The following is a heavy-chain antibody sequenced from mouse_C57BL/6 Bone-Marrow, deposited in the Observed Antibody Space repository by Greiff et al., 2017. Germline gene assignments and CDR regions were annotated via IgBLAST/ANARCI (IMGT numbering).Heavy chain of an antibody. CDR1: GFTFSSYA. CDR2: ISDGGSYT. D-gene: IGHD1-1*01. Sequence: EVQLVESGGGLVKPGGSLKLSCAASGFTFSSYAMSWVRQTPEKRLEWVATISDGGSYTYYPDNVKGRFTISRDNAKNNLYLQMSHLKSEDTAMYYCARASTVVATGDYWGQGTTLTVSS. CDR3: ARASTVVATGDY. V-gene: IGHV5-4*01. J-gene: IGHJ2*01.